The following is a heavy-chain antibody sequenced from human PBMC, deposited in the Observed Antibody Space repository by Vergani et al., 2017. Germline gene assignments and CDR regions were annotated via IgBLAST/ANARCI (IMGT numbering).Heavy chain of an antibody. D-gene: IGHD2-2*01. V-gene: IGHV4-34*01. Sequence: QVQLQQWGAGLLKPSETLSLTCAVYGGSFSGYYWSWIRQPPGKGLEWIGEINYSGSTNYNPSLKSRVTISTDTSKNHFSLKLSSVTAADTAVYYCARSGGLRYCSSTSCSDSIYFDYWGQGTLVTVSS. J-gene: IGHJ4*02. CDR1: GGSFSGYY. CDR2: INYSGST. CDR3: ARSGGLRYCSSTSCSDSIYFDY.